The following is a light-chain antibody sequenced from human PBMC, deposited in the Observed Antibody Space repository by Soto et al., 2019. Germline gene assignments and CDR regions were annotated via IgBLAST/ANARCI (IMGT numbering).Light chain of an antibody. CDR3: RSYTSSSILHYV. CDR1: SSDVGGYNY. Sequence: QAALTQPDSVSGSPGQSITISCTGTSSDVGGYNYVSWYQQHPGKAPKLMIYDVSNRPSGVSNRFSGSKSGNTASLTISGLQAEDDAFYDCRSYTSSSILHYVFRTGTNVTDL. J-gene: IGLJ1*01. V-gene: IGLV2-14*01. CDR2: DVS.